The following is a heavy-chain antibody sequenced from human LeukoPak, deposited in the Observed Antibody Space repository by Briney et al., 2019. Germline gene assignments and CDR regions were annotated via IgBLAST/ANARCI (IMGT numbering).Heavy chain of an antibody. CDR2: INPSGDGT. CDR3: AKETPNTGWFDP. V-gene: IGHV1-46*02. J-gene: IGHJ5*02. CDR1: GYTFNTNY. D-gene: IGHD1-14*01. Sequence: ASVKVSCKASGYTFNTNYIHWVRQAPGQGLEWIGVINPSGDGTSYPQKFQGRVTLARDTSTSTIYMELSSLRSEDTAIYYCAKETPNTGWFDPWGQGTLVTVSS.